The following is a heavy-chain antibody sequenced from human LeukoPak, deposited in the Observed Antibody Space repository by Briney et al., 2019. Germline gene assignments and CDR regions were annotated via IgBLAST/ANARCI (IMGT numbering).Heavy chain of an antibody. V-gene: IGHV1-69*13. CDR1: GGTFSSYA. CDR2: IIPIFGTA. Sequence: GASVKVSCKASGGTFSSYAISWVRQAPGQGLEWMGGIIPIFGTANYAQKFQGRVTITADESTSTAYMELSSLRSEDTAVYYCARGYCSGGSCYHQFDYWGQGTLVTVSS. D-gene: IGHD2-15*01. CDR3: ARGYCSGGSCYHQFDY. J-gene: IGHJ4*02.